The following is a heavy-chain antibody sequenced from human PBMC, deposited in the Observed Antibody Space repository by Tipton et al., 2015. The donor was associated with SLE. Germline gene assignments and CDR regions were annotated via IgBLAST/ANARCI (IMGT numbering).Heavy chain of an antibody. CDR2: IYHSGST. V-gene: IGHV4-59*01. J-gene: IGHJ4*02. Sequence: TLSLTCTVSDGSMSTYYWSWIRQPPGKGLEWIGYIYHSGSTNYNPSLRSRVTISVDTSKNQLSLQLSSVTTADTAVYYCARGDPQGLEPFDYWGQGTLVTVSS. D-gene: IGHD1-1*01. CDR3: ARGDPQGLEPFDY. CDR1: DGSMSTYY.